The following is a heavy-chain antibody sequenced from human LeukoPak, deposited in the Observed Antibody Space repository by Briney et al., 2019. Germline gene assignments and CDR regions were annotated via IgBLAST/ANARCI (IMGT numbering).Heavy chain of an antibody. CDR3: ARDSYEKVL. J-gene: IGHJ4*02. V-gene: IGHV4-59*01. CDR1: GGSISSYY. D-gene: IGHD3-16*01. Sequence: SETLSLTCTVSGGSISSYYWSWIRQPPGKRLEWIGYIYYSGSTNYNPSLKSRVTISVDTSKNQFSLKGSSVTAADTAVYYCARDSYEKVLWGQGTLVTVSS. CDR2: IYYSGST.